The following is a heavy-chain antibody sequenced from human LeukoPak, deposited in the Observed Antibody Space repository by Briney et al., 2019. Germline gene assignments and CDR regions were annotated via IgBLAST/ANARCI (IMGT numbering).Heavy chain of an antibody. D-gene: IGHD3-10*01. CDR2: ISGSGDNT. CDR1: GFTFSNYA. V-gene: IGHV3-23*01. CDR3: AKDLYGSGSFYVY. J-gene: IGHJ4*02. Sequence: GGSLRLSCAASGFTFSNYAMTWVRQAPGKGLEWVSAISGSGDNTYHADSVKGRFTISRDNSKTPLYLQMNSLRAEDTAVYYCAKDLYGSGSFYVYWGQGTLVTVSS.